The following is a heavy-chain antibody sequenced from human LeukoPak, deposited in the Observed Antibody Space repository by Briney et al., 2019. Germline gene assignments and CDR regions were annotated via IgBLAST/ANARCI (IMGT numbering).Heavy chain of an antibody. CDR2: IYYSGST. J-gene: IGHJ4*02. V-gene: IGHV4-39*07. Sequence: SETLSLTCTVSGGSISSSSHYWGWIRQPPGKGLQWIGSIYYSGSTYYNPSLKRRVTISVDTSKNQFSLKLSSVTAADTAVYYCASTVTTGFDYWGQGTLVTVSS. D-gene: IGHD4-17*01. CDR3: ASTVTTGFDY. CDR1: GGSISSSSHY.